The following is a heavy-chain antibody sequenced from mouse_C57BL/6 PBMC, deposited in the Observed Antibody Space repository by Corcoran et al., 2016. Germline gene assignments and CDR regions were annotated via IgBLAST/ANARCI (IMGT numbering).Heavy chain of an antibody. CDR1: GYTFTDYN. CDR2: INPNNGGT. D-gene: IGHD4-1*01. V-gene: IGHV1-18*01. CDR3: ARSSWDFDY. Sequence: EVQLQQSGPELVKPGASVKIPCKASGYTFTDYNMDWVKQSHGKSLEWIGDINPNNGGTIYNQKFKGKATLTVDKSSSTAYMELRSLTSEDTAVYYCARSSWDFDYWGQGTSVTVSS. J-gene: IGHJ4*01.